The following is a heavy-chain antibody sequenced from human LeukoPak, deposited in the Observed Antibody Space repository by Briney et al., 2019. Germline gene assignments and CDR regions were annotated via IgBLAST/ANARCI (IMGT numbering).Heavy chain of an antibody. CDR3: ARNRRRDIVVVPAAMHYYYYGMDV. V-gene: IGHV4-34*01. J-gene: IGHJ6*02. CDR1: GGSFSGYY. CDR2: INHSGST. D-gene: IGHD2-2*01. Sequence: SETLSLTCAVYGGSFSGYYWSWIRQPPGKGLEWIGEINHSGSTNYNPSLKSRVTISVDTSKNQFSLELSSVTAADTAVYYCARNRRRDIVVVPAAMHYYYYGMDVWGQGTTVTVSS.